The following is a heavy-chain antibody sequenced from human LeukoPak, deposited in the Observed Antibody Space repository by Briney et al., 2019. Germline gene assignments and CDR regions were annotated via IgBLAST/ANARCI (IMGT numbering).Heavy chain of an antibody. J-gene: IGHJ4*02. D-gene: IGHD5-12*01. Sequence: GESLRISCKGSGYSFTSYWISWVRQMPGKGLEWMGNIDPSDSYTNYSPSFQGHVTISADKSISPAYLRWSSLKASDIAMYYCARHVPQRGYPPHFDYWGQGALVTVSS. CDR3: ARHVPQRGYPPHFDY. CDR2: IDPSDSYT. CDR1: GYSFTSYW. V-gene: IGHV5-10-1*01.